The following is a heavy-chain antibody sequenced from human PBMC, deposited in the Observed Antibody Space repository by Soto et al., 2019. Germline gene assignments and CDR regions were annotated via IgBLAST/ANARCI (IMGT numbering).Heavy chain of an antibody. CDR1: GFTFSSYS. J-gene: IGHJ3*02. V-gene: IGHV3-48*01. Sequence: GGSLRLSCAASGFTFSSYSMNWVRQAPGKGLEWVSYISSSSSTIYYADSVKGRFTISRDNAKNSLYLQMNSLRAEDTAVYYCAIVSLGWELLGAIDIWGQGTMVTV. D-gene: IGHD1-26*01. CDR2: ISSSSSTI. CDR3: AIVSLGWELLGAIDI.